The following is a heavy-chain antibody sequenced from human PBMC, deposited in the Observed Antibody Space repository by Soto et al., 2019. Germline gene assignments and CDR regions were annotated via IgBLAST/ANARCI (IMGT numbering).Heavy chain of an antibody. CDR1: GGSISDDTYY. CDR2: ISYSGST. Sequence: QLQLQESGPGLVKPSETLSLTCTVSGGSISDDTYYWGWIRQPPGKGLEWIGSISYSGSTSYNPSPKSRVTRSVDTSKKQLSLRLSSVTAADTAVYYCARLQCGSPNCVPLDPWGQGTLVTVSS. CDR3: ARLQCGSPNCVPLDP. J-gene: IGHJ5*02. D-gene: IGHD2-2*01. V-gene: IGHV4-39*01.